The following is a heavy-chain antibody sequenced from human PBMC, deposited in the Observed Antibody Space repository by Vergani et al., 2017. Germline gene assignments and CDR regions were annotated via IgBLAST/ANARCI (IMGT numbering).Heavy chain of an antibody. D-gene: IGHD6-13*01. J-gene: IGHJ4*02. CDR1: GGTFSSYT. Sequence: VQLVQSGAEVKKPGSSVKVSCKASGGTFSSYTISWVRQMPGKGLEWMGIIYPGDSDTRYSPSFQGQVTISADKSISTAYLQWSSLKASDTAMYYCARGRSGYSSSWTYYFDYWGQGTLVTVSS. CDR3: ARGRSGYSSSWTYYFDY. V-gene: IGHV5-51*01. CDR2: IYPGDSDT.